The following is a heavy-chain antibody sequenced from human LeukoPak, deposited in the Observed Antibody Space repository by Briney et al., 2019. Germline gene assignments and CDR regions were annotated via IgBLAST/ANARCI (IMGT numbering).Heavy chain of an antibody. CDR3: ARGYCSSTSCLFSYYYMVG. J-gene: IGHJ6*03. D-gene: IGHD2-2*01. Sequence: SETLSLTCTVSGGSISSHYWSWIRQPPGKGLEWIGYIYYSGSTNYNPSLKSRVTISVDTSKNQFSLKLGSVTAADTAVYYCARGYCSSTSCLFSYYYMVGWGKGTTVTVSS. V-gene: IGHV4-59*11. CDR2: IYYSGST. CDR1: GGSISSHY.